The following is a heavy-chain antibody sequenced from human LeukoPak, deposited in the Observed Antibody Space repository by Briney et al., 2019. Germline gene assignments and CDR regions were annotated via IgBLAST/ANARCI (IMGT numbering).Heavy chain of an antibody. Sequence: PGGSLRLSCVASGFTFSHHSISWVRQAPGKGLEWVSAITASGGDTFYAESVEGRFSVSRDDSKSTVFLQMSSLTADDTGIYFCARRGLQGFCSVNSCYSFFDSWGRGTRVIVSS. D-gene: IGHD2-15*01. CDR2: ITASGGDT. CDR1: GFTFSHHS. CDR3: ARRGLQGFCSVNSCYSFFDS. J-gene: IGHJ5*01. V-gene: IGHV3-23*01.